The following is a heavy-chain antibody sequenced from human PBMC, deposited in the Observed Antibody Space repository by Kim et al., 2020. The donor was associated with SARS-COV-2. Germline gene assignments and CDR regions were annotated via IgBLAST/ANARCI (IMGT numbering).Heavy chain of an antibody. CDR2: INHSGST. J-gene: IGHJ6*02. CDR1: GGSFSGYY. V-gene: IGHV4-34*01. D-gene: IGHD1-1*01. CDR3: ARGRYYPQLGYYYYYGMDV. Sequence: SETLSLTCAVYGGSFSGYYWSWIRQPPGKGLECIGEINHSGSTNYNPSLKSRVTISVDTSKNQFSLKLSSVTAADTAVYYCARGRYYPQLGYYYYYGMDVWGQGTTVTVSS.